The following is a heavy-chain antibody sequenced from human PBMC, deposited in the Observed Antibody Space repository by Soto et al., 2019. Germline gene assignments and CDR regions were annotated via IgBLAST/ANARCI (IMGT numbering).Heavy chain of an antibody. J-gene: IGHJ3*02. Sequence: GGSLRLSCAASGFTFSSYAMSWVRQAQGKGLEWVSAISGSGGSTYYADSVKGRFTISRDNSKNTLYLQMNSLRAEDTAVYYCAKFAGYDILTGRDAFDIWGQGTMVTVSS. V-gene: IGHV3-23*01. CDR2: ISGSGGST. CDR1: GFTFSSYA. D-gene: IGHD3-9*01. CDR3: AKFAGYDILTGRDAFDI.